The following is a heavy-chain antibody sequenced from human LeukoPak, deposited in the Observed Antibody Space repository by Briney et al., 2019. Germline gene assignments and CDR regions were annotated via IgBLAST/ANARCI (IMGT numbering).Heavy chain of an antibody. V-gene: IGHV4-34*01. CDR2: INHSGST. J-gene: IGHJ6*02. Sequence: PSETLSLTCAVYGGSFSGYYWSWIRQPPGKGLEWIGEINHSGSTNYNPSLKSRVTISVDTSKNQFSLKLSSVTAADTAVYYCARGRGTIFGVVMTNYYYYYGMDVWGQGTTVTVSS. CDR3: ARGRGTIFGVVMTNYYYYYGMDV. CDR1: GGSFSGYY. D-gene: IGHD3-3*01.